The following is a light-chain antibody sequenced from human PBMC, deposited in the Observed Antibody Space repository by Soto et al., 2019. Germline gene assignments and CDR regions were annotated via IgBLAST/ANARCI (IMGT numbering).Light chain of an antibody. CDR3: QFYGDPPKT. CDR1: QSVSSSY. Sequence: EIVLTQSPGTLSLSPGERATLSCRASQSVSSSYLAWYQQKPGQAPRLLIYGASSRATGIPDRFTSSGSGTDFTLTISRLEPEDFAVYYCQFYGDPPKTFGQGTKVEIK. J-gene: IGKJ1*01. CDR2: GAS. V-gene: IGKV3-20*01.